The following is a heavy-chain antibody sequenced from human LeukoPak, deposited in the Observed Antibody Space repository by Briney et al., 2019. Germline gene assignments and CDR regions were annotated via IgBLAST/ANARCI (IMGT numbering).Heavy chain of an antibody. D-gene: IGHD3-22*01. CDR1: GFTFSSYS. CDR3: AREYYYDRSGYLFDY. V-gene: IGHV3-48*01. J-gene: IGHJ4*02. CDR2: ISSSSSTI. Sequence: GGSLRLSGAASGFTFSSYSMNWVRQAPGQGLEWVSYISSSSSTIYYADSVKGRFTISRDNAKNSLYLQMNSLRAEDTAVYYCAREYYYDRSGYLFDYWGQGTLVTVSS.